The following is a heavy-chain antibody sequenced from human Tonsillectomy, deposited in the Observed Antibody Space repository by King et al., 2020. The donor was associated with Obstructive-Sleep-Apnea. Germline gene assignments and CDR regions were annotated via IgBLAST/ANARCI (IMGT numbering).Heavy chain of an antibody. J-gene: IGHJ6*02. CDR3: ASGDYDILTGSLYYYGMDV. D-gene: IGHD3-9*01. CDR1: GGAIISSSDY. CDR2: SYDSRST. V-gene: IGHV4-39*07. Sequence: QLQESGPGLVKPSETLSLTCTVSGGAIISSSDYWGWIRRPPGKGREWIGGSYDSRSTYYNPSLKSRVIISVDTSMNQFSLKLSHVTAADTAVYYCASGDYDILTGSLYYYGMDVWGQGTTVTVSS.